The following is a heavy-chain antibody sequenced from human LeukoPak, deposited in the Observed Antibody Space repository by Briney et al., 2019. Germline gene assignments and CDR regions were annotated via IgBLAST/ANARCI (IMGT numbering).Heavy chain of an antibody. V-gene: IGHV3-30*18. CDR2: ISYDGSNK. CDR3: AKDLDIVVVPAAILGHYYYGMDV. D-gene: IGHD2-2*03. CDR1: GFTFSSYG. J-gene: IGHJ6*02. Sequence: GRSLRLSCAASGFTFSSYGMHWVRQAPGKGLEWVAVISYDGSNKYYADSVKGRFTISKDNSKNTLYLQMNSLRAEDTAVYYCAKDLDIVVVPAAILGHYYYGMDVWGQGTTVTVSS.